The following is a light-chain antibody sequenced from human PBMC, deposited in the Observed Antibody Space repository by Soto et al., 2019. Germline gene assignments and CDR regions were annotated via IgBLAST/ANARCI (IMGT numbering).Light chain of an antibody. J-gene: IGLJ1*01. CDR2: EVS. V-gene: IGLV2-8*01. Sequence: QSALTQPPSASGSPGQSVTISCTGTSSDVGGYNYVSWYQQHPGKAPKLIIYEVSKRPSGVPDRFSGSKSGYTASLTVSGLQAEDEADYYCSSLAGSEYYVFGTGTKLPVL. CDR1: SSDVGGYNY. CDR3: SSLAGSEYYV.